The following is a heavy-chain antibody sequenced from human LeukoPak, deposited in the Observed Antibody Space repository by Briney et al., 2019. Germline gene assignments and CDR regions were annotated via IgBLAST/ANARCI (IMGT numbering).Heavy chain of an antibody. CDR2: IWYDGSNK. Sequence: GGSLRLSCAASGFTFSNYGIHWVRQAPGKGLEWAALIWYDGSNKYYAGSVKGRFTISRDNSKNTVYLQMNSLRAEDTAVYYCAREKGGMDVWGQGTTVIVSS. J-gene: IGHJ6*02. CDR1: GFTFSNYG. V-gene: IGHV3-33*01. CDR3: AREKGGMDV.